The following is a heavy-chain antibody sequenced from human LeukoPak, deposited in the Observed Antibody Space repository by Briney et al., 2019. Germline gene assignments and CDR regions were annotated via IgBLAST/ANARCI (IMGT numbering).Heavy chain of an antibody. J-gene: IGHJ5*02. CDR2: IYSSGRA. CDR3: ARDVRYASGWSTPES. CDR1: GGSIMNHY. D-gene: IGHD6-19*01. Sequence: PSETLSLTCTVSGGSIMNHYWSWIRQPAGKGLEWIGRIYSSGRANYSPSLKNRVSMSIDTSNNHFSLNLTSVTAADTALYFCARDVRYASGWSTPESWGQGTLVTVSS. V-gene: IGHV4-4*07.